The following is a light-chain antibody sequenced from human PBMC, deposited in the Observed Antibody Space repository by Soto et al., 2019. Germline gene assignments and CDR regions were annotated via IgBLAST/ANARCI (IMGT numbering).Light chain of an antibody. CDR1: SRDVGGYSY. Sequence: QSALTQPASVSGSPGQSITISCTGTSRDVGGYSYVSWYQQHPGKAPKLMIYDVNNRPSGVSDRLSGSKSGNTASLTISGLQAEDESDYYCSSFTSYSTLVFGGGTKVTVL. CDR3: SSFTSYSTLV. V-gene: IGLV2-14*03. J-gene: IGLJ2*01. CDR2: DVN.